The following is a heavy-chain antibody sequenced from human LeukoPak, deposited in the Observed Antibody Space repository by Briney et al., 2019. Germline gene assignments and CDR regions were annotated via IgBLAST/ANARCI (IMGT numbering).Heavy chain of an antibody. D-gene: IGHD3-10*01. J-gene: IGHJ3*02. Sequence: SETLSLTCTVSGYSISSGYYWGWIRPSPGKGLEWIGSIYQSGGTFYNPSLRSRVTISIDTSKNQFSLRLTSVTAADTAMYYCARSDYYGSGSGAFDIWGQGTMVTVSS. CDR1: GYSISSGYY. V-gene: IGHV4-38-2*02. CDR3: ARSDYYGSGSGAFDI. CDR2: IYQSGGT.